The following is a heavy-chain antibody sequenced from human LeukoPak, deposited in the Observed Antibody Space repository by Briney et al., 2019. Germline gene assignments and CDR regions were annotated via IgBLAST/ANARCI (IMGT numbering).Heavy chain of an antibody. D-gene: IGHD1-26*01. J-gene: IGHJ3*02. V-gene: IGHV4-4*07. CDR3: ARDYSGSCSNAFDI. CDR1: GGSIRNFY. Sequence: SETLSLTCSVSGGSIRNFYWSWIRQPAGKGLEWIGHIFTTGTTNYNPSLKSRVTMSVDTSKNQFSLRLSSVTAADTAVYYCARDYSGSCSNAFDIWGQGTMVTVSS. CDR2: IFTTGTT.